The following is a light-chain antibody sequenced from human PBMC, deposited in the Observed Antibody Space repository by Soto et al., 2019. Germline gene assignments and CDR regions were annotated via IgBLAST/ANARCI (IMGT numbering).Light chain of an antibody. CDR3: LQDFNHPFT. CDR2: AAS. CDR1: QGITND. J-gene: IGKJ3*01. V-gene: IGKV1-6*01. Sequence: AIQMTQSPSSLSASVGDRVTITCRASQGITNDLGWYQQKPGKAPKLLIYAASRLQSGVPSMVSGIGSGTDFTLTISSLQPEDFATYYCLQDFNHPFTFGPGTKVDIK.